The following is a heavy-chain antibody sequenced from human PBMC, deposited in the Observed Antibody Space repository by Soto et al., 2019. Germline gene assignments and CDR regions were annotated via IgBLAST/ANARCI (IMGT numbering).Heavy chain of an antibody. D-gene: IGHD4-17*01. J-gene: IGHJ5*02. CDR1: KFTFSNYW. CDR3: ARVGNSHGDYSYNWFDH. V-gene: IGHV3-7*01. Sequence: GGSLRLSCAASKFTFSNYWMTWVRQAPGKGLEWVANINQDGSEKYYVDSVKGRFTISRDNAKNSMYLQMNSLRAEDTAVYYCARVGNSHGDYSYNWFDHWGQGTLVTVSS. CDR2: INQDGSEK.